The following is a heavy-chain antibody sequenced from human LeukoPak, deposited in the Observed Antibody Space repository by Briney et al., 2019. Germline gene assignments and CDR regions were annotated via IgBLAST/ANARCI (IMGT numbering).Heavy chain of an antibody. D-gene: IGHD3-16*02. CDR1: GFTFSSYS. Sequence: GGSLRLSCAASGFTFSSYSMNWVRQAPGKGLEWVSSISSSSSYIYYADSVKGRFTISRDNAKNSLYLQMNSLKTEDTAVYYCTTDYYDYVWGSYRPDYWGQGTLVTVSS. CDR3: TTDYYDYVWGSYRPDY. J-gene: IGHJ4*02. V-gene: IGHV3-21*03. CDR2: ISSSSSYI.